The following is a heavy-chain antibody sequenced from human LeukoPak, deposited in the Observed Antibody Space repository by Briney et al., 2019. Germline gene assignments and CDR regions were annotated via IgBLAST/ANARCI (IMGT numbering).Heavy chain of an antibody. CDR3: ARSDSSPPSFDY. CDR2: INHSGST. Sequence: SETLSLTCAVYGGSLSGYYWSWIRQPPGKGLEWIGEINHSGSTNYNPSPKSRVTISVDTSKNQFSLKLSSVTAADTAVYYCARSDSSPPSFDYWGQGTLVTVSS. J-gene: IGHJ4*02. CDR1: GGSLSGYY. D-gene: IGHD6-13*01. V-gene: IGHV4-34*01.